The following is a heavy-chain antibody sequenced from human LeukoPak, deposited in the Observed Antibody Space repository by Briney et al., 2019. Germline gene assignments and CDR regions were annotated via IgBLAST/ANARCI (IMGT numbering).Heavy chain of an antibody. CDR1: GGSISSSSYY. D-gene: IGHD6-13*01. Sequence: PSETLSLTCTVSGGSISSSSYYWGWIRQPPGKGLEWIGSIYYSGSTYYNPSLKSRVTISVDTSKNQFSLKLSSVTAADTAVYYCARHYGKQLVRKVYYYYYMDVWGKGTTVTISS. CDR3: ARHYGKQLVRKVYYYYYMDV. V-gene: IGHV4-39*01. J-gene: IGHJ6*03. CDR2: IYYSGST.